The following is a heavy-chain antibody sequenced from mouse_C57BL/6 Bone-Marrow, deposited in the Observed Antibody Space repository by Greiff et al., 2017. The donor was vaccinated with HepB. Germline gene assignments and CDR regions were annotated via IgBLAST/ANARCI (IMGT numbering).Heavy chain of an antibody. Sequence: DVQLQESGGGLVKPGGSLKLSCAASGFTFSSYAMSWVRQTPEKRLEWVATISDGGSYTYYPDNVKGRFTISRDNAKNNLYLQMSHLKSEDTAMYYCARGFITTVVASEYAMDYWGQGTSVTVSS. V-gene: IGHV5-4*01. D-gene: IGHD1-1*01. CDR3: ARGFITTVVASEYAMDY. CDR1: GFTFSSYA. CDR2: ISDGGSYT. J-gene: IGHJ4*01.